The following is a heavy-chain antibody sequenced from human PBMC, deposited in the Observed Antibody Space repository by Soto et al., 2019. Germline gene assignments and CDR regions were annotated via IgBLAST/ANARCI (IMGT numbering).Heavy chain of an antibody. J-gene: IGHJ6*03. CDR3: AKNWGSGYYMDV. CDR2: IGGSGGGA. Sequence: EVQLLESGGGLVQPGGSLRLSCAASGFSFSNYAMTWVRQAPGKGLEWVSAIGGSGGGAYYADSVKGRFTISRDNSKNTLYLQMNRLRAEDTAVYYCAKNWGSGYYMDVWGKGATVTVSS. V-gene: IGHV3-23*01. CDR1: GFSFSNYA. D-gene: IGHD3-10*01.